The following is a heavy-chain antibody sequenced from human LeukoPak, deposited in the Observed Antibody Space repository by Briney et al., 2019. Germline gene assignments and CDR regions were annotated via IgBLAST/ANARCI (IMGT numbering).Heavy chain of an antibody. Sequence: SETLSLTCAVSGGSISSGGYSWSWIRQPPGKGPEWIGYIYHSGSTYYNPSLKSRVTISVDRSKNQFSLKLSSVTAADTAVYYCARLGITSVFDNWGQGTLVTVSS. D-gene: IGHD3-16*01. CDR2: IYHSGST. CDR1: GGSISSGGYS. V-gene: IGHV4-30-2*01. J-gene: IGHJ4*02. CDR3: ARLGITSVFDN.